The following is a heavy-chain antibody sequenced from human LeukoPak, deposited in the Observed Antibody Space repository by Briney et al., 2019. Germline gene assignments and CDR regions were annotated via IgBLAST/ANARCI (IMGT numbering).Heavy chain of an antibody. CDR3: ARIAERQLAYYFDY. J-gene: IGHJ4*02. V-gene: IGHV1-18*01. CDR2: ISAYNGDT. CDR1: GFTFTNYG. D-gene: IGHD6-13*01. Sequence: GASVKVSCKASGFTFTNYGSTWVRQAPGQGLEWMGWISAYNGDTNYAQKLQGRVTMTTDTSTGTAYIELRSLRSDDTAVYYCARIAERQLAYYFDYWGQGTLVTVSS.